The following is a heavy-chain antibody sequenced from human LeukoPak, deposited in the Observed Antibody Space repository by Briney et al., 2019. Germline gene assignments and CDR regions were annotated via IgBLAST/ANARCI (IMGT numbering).Heavy chain of an antibody. V-gene: IGHV3-66*01. CDR2: IYSGGST. CDR1: GFTVSSNY. CDR3: ARDCSSTSCGYYYYGMDV. Sequence: PGGSLRLSCAASGFTVSSNYMSWVRQAPGKGLEWVSVIYSGGSTYYADSVKGRFTISRDNSKNTLYLQMNSLRAEDTAVYYCARDCSSTSCGYYYYGMDVWGQGTTVTVSS. D-gene: IGHD2-2*01. J-gene: IGHJ6*02.